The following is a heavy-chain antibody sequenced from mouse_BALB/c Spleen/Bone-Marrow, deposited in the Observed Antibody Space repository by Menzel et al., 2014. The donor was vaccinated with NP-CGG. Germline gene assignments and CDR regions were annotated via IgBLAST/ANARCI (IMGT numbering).Heavy chain of an antibody. Sequence: QVQLQQSGAELARPGASVKMSCKASGYTFTSYTMHWIKQRPGQGLEWIGYINPSSVFSNYNQKFKDKATLTADKSSSIAYMQLNSLTSEDSAVYYCARSAYYRSLFAYWGQGTLVTVSA. CDR3: ARSAYYRSLFAY. D-gene: IGHD2-14*01. J-gene: IGHJ3*01. CDR2: INPSSVFS. V-gene: IGHV1-4*01. CDR1: GYTFTSYT.